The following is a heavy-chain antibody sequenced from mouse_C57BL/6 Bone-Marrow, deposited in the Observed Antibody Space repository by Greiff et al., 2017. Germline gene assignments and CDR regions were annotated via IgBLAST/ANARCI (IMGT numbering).Heavy chain of an antibody. V-gene: IGHV1-69*01. CDR3: ARGWGYYYAMDY. CDR2: IDPSDSYT. J-gene: IGHJ4*01. Sequence: QVQLQQPGAELVMPGASVKLSCKASGYTFTSYWMHWVKQRPGQGLEWIGEIDPSDSYTNYNQKFKGKSTLTVDKSSSTAYMQLSSLSSEDSAVYYCARGWGYYYAMDYWGQGTSVTVSS. CDR1: GYTFTSYW. D-gene: IGHD2-2*01.